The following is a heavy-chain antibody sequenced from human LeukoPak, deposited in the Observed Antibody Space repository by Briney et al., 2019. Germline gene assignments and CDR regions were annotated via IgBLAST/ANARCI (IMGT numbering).Heavy chain of an antibody. Sequence: GGSLRLSCVASGFTFSSYWMSWVREAPGKGLEWVSAISGSGGSTYYADSVKGRFTISRNNSKNTLYLQMNSLRAEDTAVYYCAKRRISSGSNWFDPWGQGTLVTVSS. CDR1: GFTFSSYW. D-gene: IGHD2-15*01. CDR2: ISGSGGST. V-gene: IGHV3-23*01. CDR3: AKRRISSGSNWFDP. J-gene: IGHJ5*02.